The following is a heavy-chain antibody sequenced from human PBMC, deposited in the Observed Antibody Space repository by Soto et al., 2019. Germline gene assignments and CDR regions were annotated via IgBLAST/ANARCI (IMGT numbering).Heavy chain of an antibody. Sequence: QVQLVQSGGEVKRPGASVKVSCKTSGYTFSNYGITWVRQAPGQPLEWLGWISLYSDGTNYAQKFQGRVSMTTDTSTTTAYMERRRRRSDNTAVYYCARVVPGAAAWFGPWGQGTLVTVSS. CDR1: GYTFSNYG. V-gene: IGHV1-18*01. CDR3: ARVVPGAAAWFGP. CDR2: ISLYSDGT. D-gene: IGHD2-2*01. J-gene: IGHJ5*02.